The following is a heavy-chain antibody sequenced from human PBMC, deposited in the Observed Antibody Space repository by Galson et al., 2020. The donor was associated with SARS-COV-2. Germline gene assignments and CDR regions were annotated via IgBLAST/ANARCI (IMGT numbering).Heavy chain of an antibody. CDR3: AREIGLSTWSFDH. J-gene: IGHJ4*02. CDR2: IYSSGTT. Sequence: SETLSLTRTVSGGSISPYYWSWIRQPAGKGLEWLGRIYSSGTTIYNPSLKSRVTLSVDTSKNQFSLKLTSVTAADTAVYYCAREIGLSTWSFDHWGLGARVNVSS. CDR1: GGSISPYY. V-gene: IGHV4-4*07. D-gene: IGHD3-16*02.